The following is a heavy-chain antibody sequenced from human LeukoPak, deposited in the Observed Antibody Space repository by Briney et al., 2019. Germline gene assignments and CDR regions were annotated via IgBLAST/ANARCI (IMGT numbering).Heavy chain of an antibody. CDR3: TRGRNSAFDY. V-gene: IGHV6-1*01. CDR2: TYYASQWSN. CDR1: GDSVSSSGVA. J-gene: IGHJ4*02. D-gene: IGHD1-14*01. Sequence: SQTLSLTCAISGDSVSSSGVAWNWIRQSPSRGPEWLGRTYYASQWSNEYALSVKSRITNNPDTSKKQFSLQLNSVTPEDTAVYYCTRGRNSAFDYWGQGTLVTVSS.